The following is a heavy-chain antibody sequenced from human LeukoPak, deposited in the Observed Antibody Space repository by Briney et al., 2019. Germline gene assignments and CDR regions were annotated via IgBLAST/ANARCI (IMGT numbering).Heavy chain of an antibody. J-gene: IGHJ3*02. CDR1: GFTVSSNY. D-gene: IGHD1-26*01. CDR2: IYSGGST. V-gene: IGHV3-53*01. Sequence: GGFLRLSCAASGFTVSSNYMSWVHQAPGKGLEWVSVIYSGGSTYYADSVKGRFTISRDNSKNTLYLQMNSLRAEDTAVYYCARSYPDAFDIWGQGTMVTVSS. CDR3: ARSYPDAFDI.